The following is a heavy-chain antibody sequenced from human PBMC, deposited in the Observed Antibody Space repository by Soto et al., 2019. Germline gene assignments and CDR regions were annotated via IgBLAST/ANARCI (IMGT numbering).Heavy chain of an antibody. V-gene: IGHV3-23*01. Sequence: EVQLLESGGGLVQPGGSLRLSCAASGFTFSSYAMSWVRQAPGKGLEWVSAISGSGGSTYYADSVKGRFTISRDNSKITLYLQMNSLRAEDTAVYYCAKGNVVVVAATLSWFDPWGQGTLVTVSS. J-gene: IGHJ5*02. D-gene: IGHD2-15*01. CDR2: ISGSGGST. CDR1: GFTFSSYA. CDR3: AKGNVVVVAATLSWFDP.